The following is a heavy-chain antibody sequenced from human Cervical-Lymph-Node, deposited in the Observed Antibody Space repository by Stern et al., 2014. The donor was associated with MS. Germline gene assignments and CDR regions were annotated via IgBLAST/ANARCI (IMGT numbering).Heavy chain of an antibody. V-gene: IGHV1-46*01. J-gene: IGHJ4*02. D-gene: IGHD5-12*01. CDR1: GYTFSNYY. Sequence: QVQLVQSGAEVKKPGASVNVSCKASGYTFSNYYMHWVRQAPGQGLEWMGIINPRADNTVYAHKFQGRVPMTRGTSTTTVYMELSSLKSEDTAVYYCARAGFGGYEVDYWGQGTLVTVSS. CDR2: INPRADNT. CDR3: ARAGFGGYEVDY.